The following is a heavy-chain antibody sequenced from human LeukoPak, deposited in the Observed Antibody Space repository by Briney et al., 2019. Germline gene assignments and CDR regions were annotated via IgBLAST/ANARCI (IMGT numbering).Heavy chain of an antibody. D-gene: IGHD3-10*01. V-gene: IGHV4-59*01. CDR3: ARGIKAGLGEAPAY. Sequence: SETLSLTCTVSGGSFSTYYWSWIRQPPGKGLEWIGYINYSASTTYSPSLKSRVTISVDASKSQFSLKLTSVTAADTAVYYCARGIKAGLGEAPAYWGQGTLVTVSS. J-gene: IGHJ4*02. CDR1: GGSFSTYY. CDR2: INYSAST.